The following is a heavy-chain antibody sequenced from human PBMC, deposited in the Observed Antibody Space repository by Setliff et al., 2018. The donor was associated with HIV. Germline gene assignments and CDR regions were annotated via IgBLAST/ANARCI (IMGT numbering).Heavy chain of an antibody. CDR2: ISYDATRI. CDR1: GFTFSSYA. Sequence: GGSLRLSCAASGFTFSSYAMHWVRQAPGKGLEWVAVISYDATRISYADSVKGRFTISRDNSKSTVYLQMNSLRVEDSAVYYCAREEGPIYYFYYMDVWGKGTTVTVSS. D-gene: IGHD3-3*02. J-gene: IGHJ6*03. CDR3: AREEGPIYYFYYMDV. V-gene: IGHV3-30*07.